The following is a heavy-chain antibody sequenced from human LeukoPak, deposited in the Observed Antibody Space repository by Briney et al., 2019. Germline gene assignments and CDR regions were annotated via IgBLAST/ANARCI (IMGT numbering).Heavy chain of an antibody. J-gene: IGHJ4*02. CDR2: ISSSSSYI. CDR1: GFTFSSYA. V-gene: IGHV3-21*01. Sequence: GGSLRLSCAASGFTFSSYAMSWVRQAPGKGLGWVSSISSSSSYIYYADSVKGRFTISRDNAKNSLYLQMNSLRAEDTAVYYCARDGDLDYWGQGTLVTVSS. D-gene: IGHD7-27*01. CDR3: ARDGDLDY.